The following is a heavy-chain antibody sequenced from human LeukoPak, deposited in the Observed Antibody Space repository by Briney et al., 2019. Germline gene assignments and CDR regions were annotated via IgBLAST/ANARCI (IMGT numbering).Heavy chain of an antibody. V-gene: IGHV1-3*01. CDR2: INAGNGNT. D-gene: IGHD3-10*01. J-gene: IGHJ5*02. CDR1: GYTFTNYA. CDR3: ARGRGVHTPYNWFDP. Sequence: ASVKVSCKASGYTFTNYAMHWVRQAPGQRLEWMGWINAGNGNTKYSQKFQGRVTITRDTSASTAYMELCSLRSEDTAVYYCARGRGVHTPYNWFDPWGQGTLVTVSS.